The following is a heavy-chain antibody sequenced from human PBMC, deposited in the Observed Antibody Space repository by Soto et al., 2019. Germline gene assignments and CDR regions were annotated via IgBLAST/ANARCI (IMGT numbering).Heavy chain of an antibody. CDR3: AKGYCSSTSCPYYYYYGMDV. CDR2: INGSGDST. V-gene: IGHV3-23*01. CDR1: GFTFSSYA. Sequence: EVQLLESGGGLVQPGGSLRLSCAASGFTFSSYAMSWVRQAPGKGLEWVSVINGSGDSTYYADSVKGRFTISRDNSKNTLYLQMSSLRADDTAVYYCAKGYCSSTSCPYYYYYGMDVWGQGTTVTVSS. D-gene: IGHD2-2*01. J-gene: IGHJ6*02.